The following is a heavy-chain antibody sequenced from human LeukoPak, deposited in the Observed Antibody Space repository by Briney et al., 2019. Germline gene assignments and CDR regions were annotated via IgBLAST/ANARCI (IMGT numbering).Heavy chain of an antibody. D-gene: IGHD5-18*01. CDR1: GFSFSSYW. Sequence: GGSLRLSCAASGFSFSSYWMHWVRQAPGKGLDWVSSISSSSSYIYYADSVKGRFTISRDNAKNSLYLQMNSLRAEDTAVYYCARGENNYGYYYFDYWGQGTLVTVSS. CDR3: ARGENNYGYYYFDY. J-gene: IGHJ4*02. CDR2: ISSSSSYI. V-gene: IGHV3-21*01.